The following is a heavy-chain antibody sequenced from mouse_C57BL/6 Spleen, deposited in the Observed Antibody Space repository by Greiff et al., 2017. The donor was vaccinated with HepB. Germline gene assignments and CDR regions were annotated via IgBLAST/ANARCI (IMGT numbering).Heavy chain of an antibody. CDR2: IHPNSGST. V-gene: IGHV1-64*01. Sequence: QVQLKQPGAELVKPGASVKLSCKASGYTFTSYWMHWVKQRPGQGLEWIGMIHPNSGSTNYNEKFKSKATLTVDKSSSTAYMQLSSLTSEDSAVYYCARSYGNYVDYWGQGTTLTVSS. D-gene: IGHD2-1*01. CDR1: GYTFTSYW. CDR3: ARSYGNYVDY. J-gene: IGHJ2*01.